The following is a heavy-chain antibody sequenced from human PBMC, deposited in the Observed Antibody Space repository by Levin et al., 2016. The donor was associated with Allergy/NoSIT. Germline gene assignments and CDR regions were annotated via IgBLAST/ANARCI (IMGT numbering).Heavy chain of an antibody. CDR2: IYTSGST. CDR1: GGSISSGSYY. J-gene: IGHJ4*02. Sequence: SETLSLTCTVSGGSISSGSYYWSWIRQPAGKGLEWIGRIYTSGSTNYNPSLKSRVTISVDTSKNQFSLKLSSVTAADTAVYYCAREASYSRGIGYDDWGQGTLVTVSS. D-gene: IGHD6-19*01. V-gene: IGHV4-61*02. CDR3: AREASYSRGIGYDD.